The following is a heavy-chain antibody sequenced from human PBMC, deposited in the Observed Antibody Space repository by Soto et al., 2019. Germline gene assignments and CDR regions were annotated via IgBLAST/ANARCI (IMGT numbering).Heavy chain of an antibody. CDR1: GGSISSGGYY. V-gene: IGHV4-31*03. D-gene: IGHD4-17*01. J-gene: IGHJ4*02. Sequence: SETLSLTCTVSGGSISSGGYYWSWIRQHPGKGLEWIGYIYYSGSTYYNPSLKSRVTISVDTSKNQFSLKLSSVTAADTAVYYCARFYGGQLDYWGQGTLVTVSS. CDR3: ARFYGGQLDY. CDR2: IYYSGST.